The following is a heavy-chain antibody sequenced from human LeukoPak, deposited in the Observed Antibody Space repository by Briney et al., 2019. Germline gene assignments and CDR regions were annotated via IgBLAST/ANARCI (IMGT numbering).Heavy chain of an antibody. D-gene: IGHD5-12*01. CDR2: ISGSGGST. CDR1: GFTFSSYA. J-gene: IGHJ4*02. CDR3: AIHTVEMATIGY. Sequence: GGSLRLSCAASGFTFSSYAMSWVRQAPGKGLEWVSAISGSGGSTYYADPVKGRFTISRDNSKNTLYLQMNSLRAEDTAVYYCAIHTVEMATIGYWGQGTLVTVSS. V-gene: IGHV3-23*01.